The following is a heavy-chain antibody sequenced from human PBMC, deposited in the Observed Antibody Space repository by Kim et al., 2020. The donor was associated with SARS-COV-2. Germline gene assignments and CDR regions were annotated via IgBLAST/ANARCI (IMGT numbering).Heavy chain of an antibody. Sequence: ADSVKCRFTISRDNAKNSLYLQMNSLRAEDTAVYYCARDSGSSWNDAFDIWGQGTMVTVSS. D-gene: IGHD6-13*01. CDR3: ARDSGSSWNDAFDI. V-gene: IGHV3-21*01. J-gene: IGHJ3*02.